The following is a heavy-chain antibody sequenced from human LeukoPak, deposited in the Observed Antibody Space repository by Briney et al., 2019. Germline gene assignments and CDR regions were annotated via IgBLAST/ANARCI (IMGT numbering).Heavy chain of an antibody. V-gene: IGHV4-59*01. CDR3: ASSEYSSSSGRYFDY. CDR2: IYYSGST. CDR1: GGSITSYY. D-gene: IGHD6-6*01. Sequence: SETLSLTCTVSGGSITSYYWSWIRQPPGKGLEWIGYIYYSGSTNYNPSLKSRVTISVDTSKNQFSLKLSSVTAADTAVYYCASSEYSSSSGRYFDYLRQGTLVTVSS. J-gene: IGHJ4*02.